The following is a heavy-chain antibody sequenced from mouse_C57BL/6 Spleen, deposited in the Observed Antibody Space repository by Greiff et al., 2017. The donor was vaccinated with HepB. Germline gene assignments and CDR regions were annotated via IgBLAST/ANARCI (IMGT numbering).Heavy chain of an antibody. CDR2: ISYSGST. J-gene: IGHJ3*01. CDR1: GYSITSGYD. Sequence: EVMLVESGPGMVKPSQSLSLTCTVTGYSITSGYDWHWIRHFPGNKLEWMGYISYSGSTNYNPSLKSRISITHDTSKNHFFLKLNSVTTEDTATYYCARGEGYGNPSWFAYWGQGTLVTVSA. D-gene: IGHD2-1*01. V-gene: IGHV3-1*01. CDR3: ARGEGYGNPSWFAY.